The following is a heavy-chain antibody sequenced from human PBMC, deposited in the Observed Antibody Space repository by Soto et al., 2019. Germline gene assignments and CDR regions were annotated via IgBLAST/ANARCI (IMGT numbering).Heavy chain of an antibody. CDR3: ARASSSSSAADY. J-gene: IGHJ4*02. D-gene: IGHD6-6*01. CDR1: GESLSSGGYY. V-gene: IGHV4-31*03. CDR2: IYDSESA. Sequence: TLSLTCNVSGESLSSGGYYWGWIRHHPRKGLEWIGYIYDSESAYYNPSLKSRVTISMDTSKNHFAMRLSSVTDADTAVYYCARASSSSSAADYWGQGTLVTVSS.